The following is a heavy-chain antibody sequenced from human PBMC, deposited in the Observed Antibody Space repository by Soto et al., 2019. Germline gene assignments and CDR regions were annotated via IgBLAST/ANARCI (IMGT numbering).Heavy chain of an antibody. J-gene: IGHJ4*02. V-gene: IGHV5-10-1*01. D-gene: IGHD6-13*01. CDR1: GYSFTSHW. CDR3: ARRTYSSSWYYFDY. Sequence: GESLKISCRGSGYSFTSHWISWVRQMPGKGLEWMGRIDPSDSYTSYSPSFQGHVTISADKSISTAYLQWGGLKASDTAMYFCARRTYSSSWYYFDYWGRGTLVTVSS. CDR2: IDPSDSYT.